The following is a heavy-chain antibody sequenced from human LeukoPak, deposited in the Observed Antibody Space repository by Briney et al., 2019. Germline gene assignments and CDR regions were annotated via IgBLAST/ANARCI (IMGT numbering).Heavy chain of an antibody. CDR1: GYTFTGYY. D-gene: IGHD5-18*01. CDR2: FIPIFGTA. CDR3: ARVPRDSYAYHDAFDI. V-gene: IGHV1-69*13. Sequence: ASVKVSCKASGYTFTGYYIHWVRQAPGQGLEWMGGFIPIFGTANYAQKFQGRVTITADESTTTAYMELSSLRSEDTAVYYCARVPRDSYAYHDAFDIWGQPTMVTVHS. J-gene: IGHJ3*02.